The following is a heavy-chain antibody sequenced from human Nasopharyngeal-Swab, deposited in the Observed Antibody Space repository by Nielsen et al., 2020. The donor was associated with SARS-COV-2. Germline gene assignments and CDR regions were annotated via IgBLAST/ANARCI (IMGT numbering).Heavy chain of an antibody. Sequence: GGSLRLSCAASGFTFSSYSMNWVRQAPGKGLEWVSSISSSSSYIYYADSVKGRFTISRDNAKNSLYLQMNSLRAEDTAVYYCARRAVAGEYFQHWGQGTLVTVPQ. D-gene: IGHD6-19*01. V-gene: IGHV3-21*01. CDR1: GFTFSSYS. J-gene: IGHJ1*01. CDR3: ARRAVAGEYFQH. CDR2: ISSSSSYI.